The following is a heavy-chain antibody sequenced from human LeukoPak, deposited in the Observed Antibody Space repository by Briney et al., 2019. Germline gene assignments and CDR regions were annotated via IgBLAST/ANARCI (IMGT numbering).Heavy chain of an antibody. CDR3: AKDGGGWPYDAFDI. CDR2: IWYDGSNK. CDR1: GFTFSSYG. D-gene: IGHD2-15*01. J-gene: IGHJ3*02. V-gene: IGHV3-33*06. Sequence: PGGSLRLYCAASGFTFSSYGMHWVRQAPGQGRVGVAVIWYDGSNKYYADSVKGRFTISRDNSKNKLYLQMNSLRAEDTAVYYCAKDGGGWPYDAFDIWGQGTMVTVSS.